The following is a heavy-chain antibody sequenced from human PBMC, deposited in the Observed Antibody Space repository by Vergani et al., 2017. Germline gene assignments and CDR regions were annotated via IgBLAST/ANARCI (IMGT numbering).Heavy chain of an antibody. CDR2: ISSSSSTI. CDR1: GFTFSSYS. J-gene: IGHJ6*02. V-gene: IGHV3-48*01. D-gene: IGHD6-19*01. CDR3: AGFEQWLVKPSYYYYGMDV. Sequence: EVQLVESGGGLVQPGGSLRLSCAASGFTFSSYSMNWVRQAPGKGLEWVSYISSSSSTIYYADSVKGRFTISRDNAKNSLYLQMNSLRAEDTAVYYCAGFEQWLVKPSYYYYGMDVWGQGTTVTVSS.